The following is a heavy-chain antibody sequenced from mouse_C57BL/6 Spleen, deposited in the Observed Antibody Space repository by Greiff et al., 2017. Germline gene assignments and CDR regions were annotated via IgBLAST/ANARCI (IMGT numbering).Heavy chain of an antibody. Sequence: EVMLVESGGDLVKPGGSLKLSCAASGFTFSSYGMSWVRQTPDKRLEWVATISSGGSYTYYPDSVKGRVTISRDNAKNTLYLQMSSLKSEDTAMYYCASQRVGPGYCDYWGQGTTLTVSS. CDR3: ASQRVGPGYCDY. CDR1: GFTFSSYG. V-gene: IGHV5-6*01. CDR2: ISSGGSYT. D-gene: IGHD4-1*01. J-gene: IGHJ2*01.